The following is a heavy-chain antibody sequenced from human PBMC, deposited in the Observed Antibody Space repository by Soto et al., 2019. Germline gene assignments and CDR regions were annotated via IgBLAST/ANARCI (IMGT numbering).Heavy chain of an antibody. J-gene: IGHJ4*02. D-gene: IGHD2-15*01. CDR3: VRSLHCSVGMCYGFLDY. CDR1: GFSFSDYV. CDR2: ISYDGSAI. Sequence: QVQLVESGGGVVQPGRSLRLSCEASGFSFSDYVMHWVRQAPGKGLEWVSVISYDGSAIYYEDSVKGRFTISRDTAKNTRYLEMNSLRVEDTVMYYCVRSLHCSVGMCYGFLDYWGQGTLVTVSS. V-gene: IGHV3-30*03.